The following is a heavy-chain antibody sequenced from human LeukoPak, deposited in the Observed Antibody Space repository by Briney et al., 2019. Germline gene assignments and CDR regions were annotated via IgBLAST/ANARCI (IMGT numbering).Heavy chain of an antibody. CDR1: GGSISGYY. Sequence: SETLSLTCSVSGGSISGYYWSWIRQPPGKGLEWIGYIYSSGGTNYNPSLKSRVTISVDTSKNQFSLKLNSVTAADTAVYYCARHYGPWGQGTLVTVSS. CDR3: ARHYGP. CDR2: IYSSGGT. V-gene: IGHV4-59*08. J-gene: IGHJ5*02. D-gene: IGHD3-10*01.